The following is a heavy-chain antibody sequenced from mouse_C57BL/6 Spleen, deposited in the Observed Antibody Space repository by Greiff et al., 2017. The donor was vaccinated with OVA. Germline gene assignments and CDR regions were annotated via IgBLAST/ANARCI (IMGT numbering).Heavy chain of an antibody. D-gene: IGHD2-3*01. CDR2: INPNNGGT. CDR1: GYTFTDYY. V-gene: IGHV1-26*01. J-gene: IGHJ3*01. CDR3: APRGYYEAWFAY. Sequence: VQLQQSGPELVKPGASVKISCKASGYTFTDYYMNWVKQSHGKSLEWIGDINPNNGGTSYNQKFKGKATLTVDKSSSTAYMELRSLTSEDSAVYYCAPRGYYEAWFAYWGQGTLVTVSA.